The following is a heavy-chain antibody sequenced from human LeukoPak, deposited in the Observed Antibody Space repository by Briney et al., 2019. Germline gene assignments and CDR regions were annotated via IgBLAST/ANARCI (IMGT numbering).Heavy chain of an antibody. D-gene: IGHD3-10*01. Sequence: GGSLRLSCAASGFTFSSYAMSWVRQAPGKGLEWVSAISTSGGSTYYADSVKGRFTISRDNSKNTLYLQMNSLRAEDTAVYYCAKDSIYYYGSGSYFDYWGQGTLVTVSS. CDR2: ISTSGGST. J-gene: IGHJ4*02. CDR3: AKDSIYYYGSGSYFDY. CDR1: GFTFSSYA. V-gene: IGHV3-23*01.